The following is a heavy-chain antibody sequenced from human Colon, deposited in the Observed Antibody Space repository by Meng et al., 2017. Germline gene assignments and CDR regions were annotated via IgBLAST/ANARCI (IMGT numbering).Heavy chain of an antibody. Sequence: QGQWRVSGPRLVKPSGTLSLACLVSVASVSVNSYWSWVRQPPGRGLEWIGQIDHRGSAYYRPSLNSRVTMSLDKSRNQFSLRLTSVTAADTAVYYCARHGGYYQDFWGQGTLVTVSS. J-gene: IGHJ4*02. CDR1: VASVSVNSY. CDR2: IDHRGSA. CDR3: ARHGGYYQDF. D-gene: IGHD4-23*01. V-gene: IGHV4-4*02.